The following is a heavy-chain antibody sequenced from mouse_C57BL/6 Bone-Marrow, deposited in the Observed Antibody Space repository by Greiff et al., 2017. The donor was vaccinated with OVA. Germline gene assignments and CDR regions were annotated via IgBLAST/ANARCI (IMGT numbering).Heavy chain of an antibody. CDR2: IYPRDGST. CDR1: GYTFTSYD. J-gene: IGHJ2*01. Sequence: QVHVKQSGPELVKPGASVKLSCKASGYTFTSYDINWVKQRPGQGLEWIGWIYPRDGSTKYNEKFKGKATLTVDTSSSTAYMELHSLTSEDSAVYFCARGGTTVVASRYYFDYWGQGTTLTVSS. CDR3: ARGGTTVVASRYYFDY. D-gene: IGHD1-1*01. V-gene: IGHV1-85*01.